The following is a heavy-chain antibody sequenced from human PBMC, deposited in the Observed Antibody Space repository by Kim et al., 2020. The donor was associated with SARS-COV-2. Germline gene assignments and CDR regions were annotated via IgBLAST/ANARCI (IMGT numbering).Heavy chain of an antibody. CDR3: ARDGIFYAMDV. J-gene: IGHJ6*02. Sequence: YYNPSLKSRVTISVDSSRNQLSLKLTSVTAADTAVYYCARDGIFYAMDVWGQGTAVIVSS. V-gene: IGHV4-39*07.